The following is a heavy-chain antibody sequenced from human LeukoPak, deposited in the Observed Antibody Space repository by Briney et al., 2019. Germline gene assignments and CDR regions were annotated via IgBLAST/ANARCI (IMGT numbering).Heavy chain of an antibody. CDR2: ISSSSSTI. CDR3: AREAAVAGIDY. Sequence: GGSLRLSCAASGFTFSSYSMNWVRQAPGKGLEWVSYISSSSSTIYYADSVKGRFTISRDNAKYSLYLQMNSLRAEDTAVYYCAREAAVAGIDYWGQGTLVTVSS. D-gene: IGHD6-19*01. J-gene: IGHJ4*02. V-gene: IGHV3-48*04. CDR1: GFTFSSYS.